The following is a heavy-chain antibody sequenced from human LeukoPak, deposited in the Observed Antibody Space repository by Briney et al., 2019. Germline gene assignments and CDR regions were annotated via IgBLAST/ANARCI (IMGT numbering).Heavy chain of an antibody. J-gene: IGHJ4*02. CDR3: ARSYYTRGSYFDY. V-gene: IGHV4-59*08. CDR1: GGSISSYY. D-gene: IGHD1-26*01. CDR2: IYYSGST. Sequence: KPSETLSLTCTVSGGSISSYYWSWIRQPPGKGLEWIGYIYYSGSTNYNPSLKSRVTISVDTSKNQFSLKLSSVTAADTAVYYCARSYYTRGSYFDYWGQGTLVTVSS.